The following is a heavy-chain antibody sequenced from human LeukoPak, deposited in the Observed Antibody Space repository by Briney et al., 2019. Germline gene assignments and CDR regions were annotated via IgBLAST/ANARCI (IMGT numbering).Heavy chain of an antibody. CDR3: ARDSSSSMGY. V-gene: IGHV4-59*01. Sequence: SETLSLTCTVSGGSISSYYWSWIRRPPGKGLEWIGYIYYSGSTNYNPSLKSRVTISVDTSKNQFSLKLSSVTAADTAVYYCARDSSSSMGYWGQGTLVTVSS. CDR2: IYYSGST. CDR1: GGSISSYY. D-gene: IGHD6-6*01. J-gene: IGHJ4*02.